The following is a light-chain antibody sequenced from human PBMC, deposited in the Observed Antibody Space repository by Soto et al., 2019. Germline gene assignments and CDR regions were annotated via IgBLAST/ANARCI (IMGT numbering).Light chain of an antibody. Sequence: EIVMTQSPATLSVSPGERATLSCRASQSVSSNLAWYQQRPGQAPRLLIYAASARATGIPSRFSGSGSGTEFTLTISSLQSEDFAVYYCLQYNNWPPATFGQGTKLEIK. CDR1: QSVSSN. CDR2: AAS. CDR3: LQYNNWPPAT. V-gene: IGKV3-15*01. J-gene: IGKJ2*01.